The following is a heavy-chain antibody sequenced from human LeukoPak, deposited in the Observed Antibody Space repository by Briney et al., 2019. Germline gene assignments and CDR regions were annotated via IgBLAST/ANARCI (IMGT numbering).Heavy chain of an antibody. CDR1: GGSISSYY. V-gene: IGHV4-4*07. D-gene: IGHD3-22*01. CDR3: AREGTYDSSGYYYLGTAQLDY. CDR2: IYTSGST. J-gene: IGHJ4*02. Sequence: SETLSLTCTVSGGSISSYYWSWIRQPAGKGLEWXGRIYTSGSTNYNPSLKSRVTMSVDTSKNQFSLKLSSVTAADTAAYYCAREGTYDSSGYYYLGTAQLDYWGQGTLVTVSS.